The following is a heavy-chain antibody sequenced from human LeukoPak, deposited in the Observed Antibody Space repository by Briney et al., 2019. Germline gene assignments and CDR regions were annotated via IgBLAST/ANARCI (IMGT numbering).Heavy chain of an antibody. CDR1: GGTFSSYA. D-gene: IGHD2-2*02. V-gene: IGHV1-69*05. CDR2: IIPIFGTA. J-gene: IGHJ4*02. Sequence: ASVKVSCKASGGTFSSYAISWVRQAPGQGLEWMGGIIPIFGTANYAQKFQGRVTITTDESTSTAYMELSSLRSEDTAAYYCAIVVVPAAIKPSYFDYWGQGTLVTVSS. CDR3: AIVVVPAAIKPSYFDY.